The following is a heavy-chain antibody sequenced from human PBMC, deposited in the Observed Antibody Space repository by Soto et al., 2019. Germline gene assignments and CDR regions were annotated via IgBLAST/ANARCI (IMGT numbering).Heavy chain of an antibody. Sequence: SETLSLTCAVSGVSISSGNWWTWVRQTPQRGLEYIGEIFHDGTANYYPSFERRVAISVDTSKNQFSLKLTSVTAADTAIYFRARLVYDTRLNYMYFDFWGQGALVTVSS. CDR1: GVSISSGNW. D-gene: IGHD2-8*01. CDR3: ARLVYDTRLNYMYFDF. V-gene: IGHV4-4*02. CDR2: IFHDGTA. J-gene: IGHJ4*02.